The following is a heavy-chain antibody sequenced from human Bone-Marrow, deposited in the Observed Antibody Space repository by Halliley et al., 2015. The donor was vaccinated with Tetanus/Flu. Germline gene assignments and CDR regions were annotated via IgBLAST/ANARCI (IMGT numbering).Heavy chain of an antibody. CDR1: GFTFSSYA. V-gene: IGHV3-21*01. D-gene: IGHD3-10*01. J-gene: IGHJ3*01. CDR2: ISSTSEYI. CDR3: ARVRSGYDAFDL. Sequence: SLRLSCAASGFTFSSYAMHWVRQPPGKGLEWVSSISSTSEYICYPDSVKGRFTVSRDNAKNSLFLQMNSLRAEDTALYYCARVRSGYDAFDLWGQGTMVTVSS.